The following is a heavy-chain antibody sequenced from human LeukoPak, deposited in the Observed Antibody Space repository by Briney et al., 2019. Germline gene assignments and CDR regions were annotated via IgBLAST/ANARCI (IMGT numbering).Heavy chain of an antibody. Sequence: ASVKVSCKATGYSFTSYGISWVRQAPGQGLEWMGWINPNSGGTNYAQKFQGRVTMTRDTSISTAYMELSRLRSDDTAVYYCARVFGRSSWSYFDYWGQGTLVTVSS. V-gene: IGHV1-2*02. D-gene: IGHD6-13*01. CDR1: GYSFTSYG. J-gene: IGHJ4*02. CDR2: INPNSGGT. CDR3: ARVFGRSSWSYFDY.